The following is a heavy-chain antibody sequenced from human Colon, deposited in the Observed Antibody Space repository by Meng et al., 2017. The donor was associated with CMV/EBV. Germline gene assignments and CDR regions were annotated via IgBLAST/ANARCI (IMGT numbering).Heavy chain of an antibody. D-gene: IGHD5/OR15-5a*01. V-gene: IGHV3-48*04. CDR2: ITSSGTTI. Sequence: GGSLRLSCAASGFTFSRYNMNWVRQAPGKGLEWVSYITSSGTTIYYADSVKGRFTISRDNAKNSLYLQMNSLRAEDTAVYYCVRDSVYGGGCDYWGQGTLVTVSS. CDR1: GFTFSRYN. J-gene: IGHJ4*02. CDR3: VRDSVYGGGCDY.